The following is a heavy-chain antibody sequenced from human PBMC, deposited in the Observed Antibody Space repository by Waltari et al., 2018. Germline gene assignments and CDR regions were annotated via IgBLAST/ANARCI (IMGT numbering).Heavy chain of an antibody. CDR1: GGSISSYY. J-gene: IGHJ3*01. CDR3: ARATDYYDSSGYYYVQAFDF. Sequence: QVQLQESGPGLVKPSETLSLTCTVPGGSISSYYCNWIRPPAGKGLEWIGHIYTSGNTNYNPSLKSRVTMSVDTSKNQFSLKLSSVTAADTAVYYCARATDYYDSSGYYYVQAFDFWGQGTVVTVSS. V-gene: IGHV4-4*07. D-gene: IGHD3-22*01. CDR2: IYTSGNT.